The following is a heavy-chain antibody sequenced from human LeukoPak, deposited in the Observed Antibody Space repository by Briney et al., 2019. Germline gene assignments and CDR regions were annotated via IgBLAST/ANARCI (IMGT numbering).Heavy chain of an antibody. J-gene: IGHJ4*02. CDR1: GFSLSTSG. CDR3: AKPIGREGYFDY. V-gene: IGHV3-23*01. CDR2: ISGSGGST. D-gene: IGHD1-26*01. Sequence: LTLTCTFSGFSLSTSGMRVSWVRQAPGKGLEWVSAISGSGGSTYYADSVKGRFTISRENSKNTLYLQMNSLRAEATAVYYCAKPIGREGYFDYWGQGTLVTVSS.